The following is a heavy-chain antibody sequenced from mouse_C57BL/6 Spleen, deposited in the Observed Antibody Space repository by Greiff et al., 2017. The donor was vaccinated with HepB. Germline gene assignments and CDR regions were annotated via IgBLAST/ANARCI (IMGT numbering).Heavy chain of an antibody. D-gene: IGHD2-1*01. CDR1: GFTFSSYA. V-gene: IGHV5-4*03. CDR3: ARVLYYGNYDYYAMDY. Sequence: EVKLMESGGGLVKPGGFLKLSCAASGFTFSSYAMSWVRQTPEKRLEWVATISDGGSYTYYPDNVKGRFTISRDNAKNNLYLQMSHLKSEDTAMYYCARVLYYGNYDYYAMDYWGQGTSVTVSS. CDR2: ISDGGSYT. J-gene: IGHJ4*01.